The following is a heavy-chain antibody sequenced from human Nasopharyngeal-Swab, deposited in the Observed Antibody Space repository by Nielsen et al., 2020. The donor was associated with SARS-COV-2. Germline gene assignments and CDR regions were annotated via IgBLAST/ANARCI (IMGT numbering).Heavy chain of an antibody. D-gene: IGHD4-11*01. J-gene: IGHJ6*02. CDR2: TSGSGGST. V-gene: IGHV3-23*01. CDR1: GFTLHSFA. CDR3: ARRDTVTLYYYYYGMDV. Sequence: SLKTPCAAPGFTLHSFALSRVRQAPGKGPEWVSATSGSGGSTYYADSAKGRFTISRDNSKNTLYLQMNSLRAEDTAVYYCARRDTVTLYYYYYGMDVWGQGTTVTVSS.